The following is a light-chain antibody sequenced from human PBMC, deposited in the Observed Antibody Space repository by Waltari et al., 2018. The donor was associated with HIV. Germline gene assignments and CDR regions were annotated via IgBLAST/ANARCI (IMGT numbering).Light chain of an antibody. CDR1: QSVSSNY. V-gene: IGKV3-20*01. J-gene: IGKJ5*01. CDR2: GAS. Sequence: EIVLTQSPGTLSLSPGERATLSCRASQSVSSNYLAWYLQKPGQAPRLLIYGASSRATGIPDRFSGGGSGTDFTLTISRLEPEDFVVYYCQQYGNSPITFGHGTRLEIK. CDR3: QQYGNSPIT.